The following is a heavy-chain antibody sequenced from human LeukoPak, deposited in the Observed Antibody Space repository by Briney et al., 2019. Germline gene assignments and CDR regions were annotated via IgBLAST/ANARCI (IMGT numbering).Heavy chain of an antibody. V-gene: IGHV5-10-1*01. D-gene: IGHD2-2*01. CDR1: GYSFTSYW. J-gene: IGHJ5*02. CDR3: ARRYCSSTSCLLKDWFDP. Sequence: GESLRISCKGSGYSFTSYWISWVRQMPGKGLEWMGRIDPSDSYTNYSPSFQGHVPISADKSISTAYLQWSSLKASDTAMYYCARRYCSSTSCLLKDWFDPWGQGTLVTVSS. CDR2: IDPSDSYT.